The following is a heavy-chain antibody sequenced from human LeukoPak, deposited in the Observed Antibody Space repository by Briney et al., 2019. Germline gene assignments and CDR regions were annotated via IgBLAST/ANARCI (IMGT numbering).Heavy chain of an antibody. V-gene: IGHV1-69*02. J-gene: IGHJ4*02. CDR2: IIPILGIA. CDR1: GGTFSSYT. D-gene: IGHD2-2*01. CDR3: ARTGGYCSSTSCHIDY. Sequence: SVKVSCNASGGTFSSYTISWVRQAPGQGLEWMGRIIPILGIANYAQKFQGRVTITADKSTSTAYMELSSLRSEDTAVYYCARTGGYCSSTSCHIDYWGQGTLVTVSS.